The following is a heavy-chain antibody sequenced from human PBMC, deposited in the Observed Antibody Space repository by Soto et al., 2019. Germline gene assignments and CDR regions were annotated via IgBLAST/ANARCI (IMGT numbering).Heavy chain of an antibody. Sequence: QVQLVQSGAEVKKPGSSVKVSCKASGGTFSSYAISWVRQAPGQGLEWMGGIIPIFGTANYAQKFQGRVTITADESTSTAYMELSSLRSEDTAVYYCASMGRYWGSGSYNSHNIWGQGTMVTVSS. CDR1: GGTFSSYA. J-gene: IGHJ3*02. CDR2: IIPIFGTA. D-gene: IGHD3-10*01. V-gene: IGHV1-69*01. CDR3: ASMGRYWGSGSYNSHNI.